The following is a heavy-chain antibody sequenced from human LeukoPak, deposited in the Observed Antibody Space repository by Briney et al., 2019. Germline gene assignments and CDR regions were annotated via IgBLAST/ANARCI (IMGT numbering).Heavy chain of an antibody. D-gene: IGHD3-10*01. V-gene: IGHV3-53*01. CDR3: ARASRLVNYFDY. J-gene: IGHJ4*02. CDR1: GFTVSSNY. CDR2: IYSGGST. Sequence: GGSLRLSCAASGFTVSSNYMSWVRQAPGKGLEWVSVIYSGGSTYYADSVKGRFTISRDNSKNTLYLQMNSLRAEDTAVYYCARASRLVNYFDYWGQGTLVTVSS.